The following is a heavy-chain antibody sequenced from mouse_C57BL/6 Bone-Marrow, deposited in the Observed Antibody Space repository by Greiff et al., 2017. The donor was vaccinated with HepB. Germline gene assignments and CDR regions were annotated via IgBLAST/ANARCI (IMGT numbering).Heavy chain of an antibody. CDR3: TTATVVAPMDY. Sequence: VQLQQSGAELVRPGASVKLSCTASGFNIKDDYMHWVKQRPEQGLEWIGWIDPENGDTEYASKFQGKATITADTSSNTAYLQLSSLTSEDTAVYYWTTATVVAPMDYWGQGTSVTVSS. V-gene: IGHV14-4*01. CDR2: IDPENGDT. CDR1: GFNIKDDY. D-gene: IGHD1-1*01. J-gene: IGHJ4*01.